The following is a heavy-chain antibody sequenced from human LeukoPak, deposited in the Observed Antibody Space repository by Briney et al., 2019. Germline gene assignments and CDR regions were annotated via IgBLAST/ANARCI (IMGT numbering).Heavy chain of an antibody. D-gene: IGHD6-13*01. CDR1: GYTFTGYY. V-gene: IGHV1-2*02. Sequence: GASVKVSCKASGYTFTGYYMHWVRQAPGQGLEWMGWINPNSGGTNYAQKFQGRVTMTRDTSISTAYMELSRLRSDDTAVYYCARDSGSSWFYYYYYYMDVWGKGTTVTVSS. J-gene: IGHJ6*03. CDR2: INPNSGGT. CDR3: ARDSGSSWFYYYYYYMDV.